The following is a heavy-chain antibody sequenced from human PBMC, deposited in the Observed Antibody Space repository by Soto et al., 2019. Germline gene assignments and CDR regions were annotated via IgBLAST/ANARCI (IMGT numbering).Heavy chain of an antibody. CDR1: GGTFSSYA. CDR3: ASPRSPSSNYYYYGMDV. CDR2: ILPIFGTA. J-gene: IGHJ6*02. Sequence: QVQLVQSGAEVKKPGSSVKVSCKASGGTFSSYAISWVRQAPGQGLEWMGGILPIFGTANYAQKFQGRVTITGDESTSTASMERSSLRSEDTAVYYCASPRSPSSNYYYYGMDVWGQGTTVTASS. V-gene: IGHV1-69*01. D-gene: IGHD1-26*01.